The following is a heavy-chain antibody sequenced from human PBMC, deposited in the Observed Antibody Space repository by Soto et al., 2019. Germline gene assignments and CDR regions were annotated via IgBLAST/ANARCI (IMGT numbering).Heavy chain of an antibody. CDR3: ARDPDTTSKVDH. V-gene: IGHV3-11*01. CDR1: GFTFSDHY. Sequence: GGSLRLSCAASGFTFSDHYMSWIRQAPGKRLEWISYISSSGSPEYYADSVKGRFTISRDNTKNSLHLQMDSLRVDDTAVYYCARDPDTTSKVDHWGQGTLVTVSS. D-gene: IGHD1-1*01. CDR2: ISSSGSPE. J-gene: IGHJ4*02.